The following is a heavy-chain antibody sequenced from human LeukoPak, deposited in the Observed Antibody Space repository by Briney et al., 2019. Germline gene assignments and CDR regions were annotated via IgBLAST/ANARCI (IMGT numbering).Heavy chain of an antibody. D-gene: IGHD6-19*01. CDR2: ISSSGST. Sequence: KASETLSLTCTVSGGSISNYYWSWIRQPPGKGLEWIGYISSSGSTNYNPSLKSRVTISVDTSKNQFSLRLSSVAAADSAVYFFAGGRLWLAHDYWGLGTLVTVSS. V-gene: IGHV4-59*08. CDR1: GGSISNYY. J-gene: IGHJ4*02. CDR3: AGGRLWLAHDY.